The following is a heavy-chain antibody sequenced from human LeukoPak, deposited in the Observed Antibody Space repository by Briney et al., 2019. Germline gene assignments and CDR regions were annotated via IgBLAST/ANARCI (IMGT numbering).Heavy chain of an antibody. CDR1: GYAFTSYG. CDR2: ISAYNGNT. V-gene: IGHV1-18*01. Sequence: GASVKVSCKASGYAFTSYGISWARQAPGQGLEWMGWISAYNGNTQYAQKLQGRVTMTTDTSTSTVYMELRSLRSDDTAVYYCGRRYYYGSGSYSDYWGQGTLVTVSS. J-gene: IGHJ4*02. CDR3: GRRYYYGSGSYSDY. D-gene: IGHD3-10*01.